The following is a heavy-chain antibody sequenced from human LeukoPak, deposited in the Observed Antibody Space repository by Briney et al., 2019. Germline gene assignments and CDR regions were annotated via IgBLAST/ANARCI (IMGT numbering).Heavy chain of an antibody. CDR2: VSPGGGPT. J-gene: IGHJ4*02. CDR1: GFPFSSHG. V-gene: IGHV3-23*01. Sequence: PGGSLRLSCAGSGFPFSSHGMNWVRQAPGKGLEWVSGVSPGGGPTYYADSVKGRFTISRDDSKNTLYLQMKNLRAEDTAVYYCATIDYWGQGTLVTVSS. CDR3: ATIDY.